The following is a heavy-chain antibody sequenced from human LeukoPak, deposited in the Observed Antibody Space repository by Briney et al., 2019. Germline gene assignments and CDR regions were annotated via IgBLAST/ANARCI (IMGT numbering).Heavy chain of an antibody. D-gene: IGHD1-14*01. Sequence: SETLSLTCTVSGDSITSRSYWCWIRQPPGKGLEWIGYLRHSGDTNHNSSFKGRVTFSLDTSKNQFSLILRSVTAADTAIYFCARESSTTQTNLFDYWGQGTLVTVSS. CDR1: GDSITSRSY. CDR2: LRHSGDT. J-gene: IGHJ4*02. CDR3: ARESSTTQTNLFDY. V-gene: IGHV4-59*11.